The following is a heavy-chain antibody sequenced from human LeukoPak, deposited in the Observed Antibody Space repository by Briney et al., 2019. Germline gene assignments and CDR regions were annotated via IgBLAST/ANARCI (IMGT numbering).Heavy chain of an antibody. J-gene: IGHJ4*02. Sequence: SETLSLTCTVSGGSIGAYYWSWIRQPPGKGLEWIGYISYSGSTNYNPSLKSRVTISVDTSKNQFSLKLSSVTAADTAVYYCATHSSTYYWFDYWGQGTLVTVSS. D-gene: IGHD3-22*01. CDR2: ISYSGST. CDR3: ATHSSTYYWFDY. V-gene: IGHV4-59*08. CDR1: GGSIGAYY.